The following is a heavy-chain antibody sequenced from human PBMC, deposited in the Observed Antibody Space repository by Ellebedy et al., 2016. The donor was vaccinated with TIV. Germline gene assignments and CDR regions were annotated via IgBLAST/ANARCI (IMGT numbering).Heavy chain of an antibody. D-gene: IGHD6-13*01. J-gene: IGHJ3*02. CDR1: GFTFSSYG. CDR3: AKGAAAGTSLDI. Sequence: GGSLRLXXAASGFTFSSYGMHWVRQAPGKGLEWVAVISYDGSNKYYADSVKGRFTISRDNSKNTLYLQMNSLRAEDTAVYYCAKGAAAGTSLDIWGQGTMVTVSS. CDR2: ISYDGSNK. V-gene: IGHV3-30*18.